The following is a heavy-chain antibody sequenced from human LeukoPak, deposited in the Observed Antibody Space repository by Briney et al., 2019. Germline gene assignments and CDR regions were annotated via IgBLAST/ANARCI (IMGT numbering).Heavy chain of an antibody. CDR2: IYYSGST. J-gene: IGHJ5*02. Sequence: SETLSLTCTVSGGSISSDDYYWTWIRQPPGKGLEWIGYIYYSGSTYYNPSLKSRVTISVDTSKNQFSLKLSSVTAADTAVYYCARVGGSSGWSLNWFDPWGQGTLVTVSS. CDR3: ARVGGSSGWSLNWFDP. V-gene: IGHV4-30-4*08. CDR1: GGSISSDDYY. D-gene: IGHD6-19*01.